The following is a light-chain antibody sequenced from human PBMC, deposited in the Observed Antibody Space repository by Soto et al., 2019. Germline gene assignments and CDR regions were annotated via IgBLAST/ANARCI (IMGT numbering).Light chain of an antibody. Sequence: DIQMTQSPSSLSASVGDRVTITCRASQTIRRSLTWYQQKPGKAPKLLIYAASTLQSGVPSRFSGSGSETDFTLTISNLQPEDFATYYCQQTYSTYPITFGQGTRLEIK. CDR1: QTIRRS. V-gene: IGKV1-39*01. CDR3: QQTYSTYPIT. CDR2: AAS. J-gene: IGKJ5*01.